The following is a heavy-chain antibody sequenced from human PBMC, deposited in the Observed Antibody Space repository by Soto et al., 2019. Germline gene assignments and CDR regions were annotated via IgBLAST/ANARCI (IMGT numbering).Heavy chain of an antibody. CDR1: GSSISSYY. V-gene: IGHV4-59*01. Sequence: QVQLQESGPGLVKPWETLSLTCTVSGSSISSYYCSWTRQPPGKELDWIGYIYYSGSTNYNPSLKCRVTISVDTSKNQFSLKLSSVTAADTAVYYCARDGYSGYDYYYGMDVWGQGTTVTVSS. CDR3: ARDGYSGYDYYYGMDV. D-gene: IGHD5-12*01. J-gene: IGHJ6*02. CDR2: IYYSGST.